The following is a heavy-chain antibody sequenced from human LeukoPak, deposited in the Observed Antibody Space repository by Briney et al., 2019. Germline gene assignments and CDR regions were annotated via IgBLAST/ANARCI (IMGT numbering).Heavy chain of an antibody. D-gene: IGHD3-16*02. V-gene: IGHV1-8*01. CDR2: MNPNTGNT. J-gene: IGHJ5*02. CDR3: ARGPLVRLPSSFDP. CDR1: GYTFTSYD. Sequence: ASVKVSCKASGYTFTSYDINWVRPATGQGLEWMGWMNPNTGNTGSAQRFQGRVTMTRDTSISTAYMELSSLRSEDTAVYYCARGPLVRLPSSFDPWGQGTLVTVSS.